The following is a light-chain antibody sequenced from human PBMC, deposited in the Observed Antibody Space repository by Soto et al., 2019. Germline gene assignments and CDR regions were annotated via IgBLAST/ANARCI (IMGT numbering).Light chain of an antibody. Sequence: QSVLTQPPSASGTPGQRVTISCSGSTSNIGSNTVNWYQQLPGTAPKLLIYSNNQRPSGGPDRFSGSKSGTSASLAISGLQSEDEADYDCAAWDDSLSGYVFGTGTKLTVL. CDR3: AAWDDSLSGYV. V-gene: IGLV1-44*01. CDR1: TSNIGSNT. J-gene: IGLJ1*01. CDR2: SNN.